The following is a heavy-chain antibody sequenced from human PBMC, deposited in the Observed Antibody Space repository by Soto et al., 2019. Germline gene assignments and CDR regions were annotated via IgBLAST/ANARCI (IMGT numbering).Heavy chain of an antibody. J-gene: IGHJ3*02. V-gene: IGHV4-39*01. CDR1: GGSVNSGEYY. D-gene: IGHD2-2*02. CDR2: VLYTGST. CDR3: ARHAARCADYTRAFYI. Sequence: SETLSLTCSVSGGSVNSGEYYWGWIRQPQGKGLEWIGSVLYTGSTQYNPSLTSRVTVSVDASNNQFSLVLSDVIATDTAVYYCARHAARCADYTRAFYIWGRGTLFTVSS.